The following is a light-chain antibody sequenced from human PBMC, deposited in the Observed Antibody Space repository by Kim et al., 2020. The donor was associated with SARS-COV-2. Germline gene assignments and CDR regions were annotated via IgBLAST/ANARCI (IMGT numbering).Light chain of an antibody. CDR3: SSFTTRSTLV. CDR2: DVN. CDR1: SSNIGTYNY. Sequence: GQAITNTCTSTSSNIGTYNYVSWSQQHPRKAPNLMIYDVNNRPSGISSRFSGSKSDSTASLTISGLQAEVEADYYCSSFTTRSTLVFGGGTKVTVL. V-gene: IGLV2-14*04. J-gene: IGLJ3*02.